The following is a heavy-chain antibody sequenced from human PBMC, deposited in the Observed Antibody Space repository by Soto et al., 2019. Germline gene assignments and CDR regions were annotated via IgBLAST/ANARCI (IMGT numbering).Heavy chain of an antibody. CDR3: ARGAAPTYYYDSSGYYNTFVY. CDR1: AGTFSSYA. D-gene: IGHD3-22*01. J-gene: IGHJ4*02. Sequence: SVKVSCKAAAGTFSSYAISWVRQAPGEGLEWMGGIIPIFGTANYAQKFQGRVTITADESTSTAYMELSSLRSEDTAVYYCARGAAPTYYYDSSGYYNTFVYWGRG. CDR2: IIPIFGTA. V-gene: IGHV1-69*13.